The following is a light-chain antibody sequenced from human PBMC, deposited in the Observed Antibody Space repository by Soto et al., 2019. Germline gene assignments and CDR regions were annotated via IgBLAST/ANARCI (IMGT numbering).Light chain of an antibody. CDR3: QQYKTYMYT. CDR1: QSIDSW. V-gene: IGKV1-5*03. CDR2: RAS. J-gene: IGKJ2*01. Sequence: DIQMTQSPSTLSASVGDRVTITCRASQSIDSWLAWYQQEPGKAPKLLIYRASSLESGVPSRFSGSRSGTEFTLTISSLQPDDFATYYCQQYKTYMYTFAQGTKLEIK.